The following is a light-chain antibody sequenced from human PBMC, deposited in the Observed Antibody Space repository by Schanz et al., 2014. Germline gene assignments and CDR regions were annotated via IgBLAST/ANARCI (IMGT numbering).Light chain of an antibody. CDR1: SSDVGGYNY. CDR3: HSYDSSLSGPYV. CDR2: GNS. V-gene: IGLV2-14*01. Sequence: QSALTQPASVSGSPGQSITISCAGTSSDVGGYNYVSWYQQHPGKAPKLLIYGNSDRPSGVPDRFSGSKSDTSASLAITGLQAEDEADYYCHSYDSSLSGPYVFGTGTKLTVL. J-gene: IGLJ1*01.